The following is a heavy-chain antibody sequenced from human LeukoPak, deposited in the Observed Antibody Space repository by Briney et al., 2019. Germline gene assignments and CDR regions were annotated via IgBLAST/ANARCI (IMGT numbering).Heavy chain of an antibody. J-gene: IGHJ5*02. CDR2: IWYDGSNK. CDR1: GFTFSSYG. D-gene: IGHD6-13*01. V-gene: IGHV3-33*01. CDR3: ARDGDQYSSSSWFDP. Sequence: PGGSLRLSCAASGFTFSSYGMHWVRQAPGKGLEWVAVIWYDGSNKYYADSVKGRFTVSRDNSKNTLYLQMNGLRAEDTAVYYCARDGDQYSSSSWFDPWGQGTLVTVSS.